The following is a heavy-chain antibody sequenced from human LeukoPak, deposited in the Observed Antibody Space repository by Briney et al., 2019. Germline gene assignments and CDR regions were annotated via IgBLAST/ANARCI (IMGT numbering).Heavy chain of an antibody. J-gene: IGHJ4*02. D-gene: IGHD6-19*01. CDR1: GFTFSSYA. V-gene: IGHV3-23*01. Sequence: GGSLRLSCAASGFTFSSYAMSWVRQAPGKGLEWVSAILGSGGTTYYADSVKGRFTISRDNSKNTMYLQMNSLRAEDTAIFYCAKYERVAGRPWYLDYWGQGTLVTVSS. CDR3: AKYERVAGRPWYLDY. CDR2: ILGSGGTT.